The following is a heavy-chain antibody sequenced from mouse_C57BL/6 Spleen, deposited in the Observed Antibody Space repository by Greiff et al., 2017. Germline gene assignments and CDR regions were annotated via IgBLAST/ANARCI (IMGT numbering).Heavy chain of an antibody. J-gene: IGHJ3*01. CDR1: GYTFTSYW. CDR2: IDPSDSYT. CDR3: AREGDYGSSYGWFAY. V-gene: IGHV1-69*01. D-gene: IGHD1-1*01. Sequence: VQLQQPGAELVMPGASVKLSCKASGYTFTSYWMHWVKQRPGQGLEWIGEIDPSDSYTNYNQKFKGKSTLTVDKSSSTAYMQLSSLTSEDSAVYYCAREGDYGSSYGWFAYWGQGTLVTVSA.